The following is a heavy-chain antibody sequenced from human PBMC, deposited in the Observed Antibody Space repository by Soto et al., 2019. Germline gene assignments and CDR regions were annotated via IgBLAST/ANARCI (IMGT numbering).Heavy chain of an antibody. CDR1: GCTFSSYA. J-gene: IGHJ6*02. Sequence: QVQLVESGGGVVQPGRSLRLSCAASGCTFSSYAMHWVRQAPGKEMEWVAVISYDGSNKYYADSVKGRFTISRDNSKNTLYLQMNSLRAEDTAVYYCARVKFYYDFDGGMDVWGQGTTVTVSS. CDR2: ISYDGSNK. CDR3: ARVKFYYDFDGGMDV. D-gene: IGHD3-3*01. V-gene: IGHV3-30-3*01.